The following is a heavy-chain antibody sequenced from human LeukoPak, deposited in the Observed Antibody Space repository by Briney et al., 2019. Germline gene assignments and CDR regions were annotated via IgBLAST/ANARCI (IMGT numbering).Heavy chain of an antibody. CDR2: ISGSGSNK. V-gene: IGHV3-11*04. J-gene: IGHJ4*02. CDR1: GFTFSDYF. Sequence: GGSLRLSRAVSGFTFSDYFMTWIRQAPGKGLEWVSYISGSGSNKYYADSVKGRFTISRDNAKSSLYLQMNSLRVEDTAVYYCATSQSSVAGIVGDWGQGTLVTVSS. D-gene: IGHD6-19*01. CDR3: ATSQSSVAGIVGD.